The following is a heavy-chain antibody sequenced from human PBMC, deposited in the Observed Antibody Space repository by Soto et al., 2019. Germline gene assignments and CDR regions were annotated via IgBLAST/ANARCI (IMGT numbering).Heavy chain of an antibody. Sequence: GGSLRLSCAASGFTFSSYEMNWVRQAPGKGLEWVSYISSSGSTIYYADSVKGRFTISRDNAKNSLYLQMNSLRAEDTAVYYCARAGRDCSSTSCYDAFDIWGQGTMVTVSS. CDR3: ARAGRDCSSTSCYDAFDI. V-gene: IGHV3-48*03. CDR2: ISSSGSTI. CDR1: GFTFSSYE. J-gene: IGHJ3*02. D-gene: IGHD2-2*01.